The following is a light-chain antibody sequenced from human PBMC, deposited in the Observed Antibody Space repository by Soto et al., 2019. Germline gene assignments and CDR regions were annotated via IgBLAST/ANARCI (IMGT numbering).Light chain of an antibody. V-gene: IGLV1-40*01. CDR1: SSNIGAGYD. CDR2: GIS. CDR3: QSYDSSLSGWV. J-gene: IGLJ2*01. Sequence: QSVLTQPTSVSGAPGQRVTISCTGSSSNIGAGYDVHWYQQLPGTAPKLLIYGISNRPSGVPDRFSGSKSGTSASLAITGLQAEDEADYYCQSYDSSLSGWVFGGGTKLTVL.